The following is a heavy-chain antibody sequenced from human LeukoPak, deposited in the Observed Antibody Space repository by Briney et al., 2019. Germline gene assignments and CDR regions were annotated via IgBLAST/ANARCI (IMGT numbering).Heavy chain of an antibody. D-gene: IGHD3-10*01. CDR2: ISGSGGGT. CDR1: EFTFSNYA. J-gene: IGHJ3*02. CDR3: ARGRYGSGSPFAFDI. V-gene: IGHV3-23*01. Sequence: PGGSLRLSCVGSEFTFSNYAMSWVRQAPGRGLGWVSSISGSGGGTYYADSVKGRFTISRDNSKNTLYLQMNSLRAEDTAVYYCARGRYGSGSPFAFDIWGQGTMVTVSS.